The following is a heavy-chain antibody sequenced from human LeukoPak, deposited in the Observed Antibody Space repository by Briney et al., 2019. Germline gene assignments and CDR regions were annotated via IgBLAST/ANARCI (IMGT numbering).Heavy chain of an antibody. CDR3: ARQRVNKWNNLWSFDY. CDR2: IYTSGST. D-gene: IGHD1/OR15-1a*01. V-gene: IGHV4-4*07. CDR1: GGSISSYY. J-gene: IGHJ4*02. Sequence: SETLSLTCTVSGGSISSYYWSWIRQPAGKGLEWIGRIYTSGSTNYNPSLKSRVTISLDTSKNQFSLKLSSMTAADTAVYYCARQRVNKWNNLWSFDYWGQGTLVTVSS.